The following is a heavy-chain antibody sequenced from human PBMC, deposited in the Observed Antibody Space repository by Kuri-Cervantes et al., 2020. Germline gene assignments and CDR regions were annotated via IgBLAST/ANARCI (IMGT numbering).Heavy chain of an antibody. CDR3: VSSWTGRIDF. CDR1: GGSFSDYY. D-gene: IGHD3/OR15-3a*01. Sequence: GSLRLSCAVYGGSFSDYYWSWIRQPPGKGLEWIGEINHSGSTYYNPSLKSRVTISVDTSKNQFSLKLSSVTAADTAMYYCVSSWTGRIDFWGQGTLVTVSS. CDR2: INHSGST. V-gene: IGHV4-34*01. J-gene: IGHJ4*02.